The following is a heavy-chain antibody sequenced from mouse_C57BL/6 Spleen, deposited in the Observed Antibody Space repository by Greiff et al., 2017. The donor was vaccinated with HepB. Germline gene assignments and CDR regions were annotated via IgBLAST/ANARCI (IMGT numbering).Heavy chain of an antibody. J-gene: IGHJ2*01. CDR3: TTRLYYDYFY. D-gene: IGHD2-4*01. CDR1: GYTFTDYE. CDR2: IDPETGGT. V-gene: IGHV1-15*01. Sequence: ESGAELVRPGASVTLSCKASGYTFTDYEMHWVKQTPVHGLEWIGAIDPETGGTAYNQKFKGKAILTADKSSSTAYMELRSLTSEDSAVYYCTTRLYYDYFYWGQGTTLTVSS.